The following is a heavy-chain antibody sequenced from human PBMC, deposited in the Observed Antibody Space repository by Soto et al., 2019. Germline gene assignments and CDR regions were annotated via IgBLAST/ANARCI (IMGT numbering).Heavy chain of an antibody. CDR1: GGSISSSSYY. CDR2: IYYSGST. V-gene: IGHV4-39*01. CDR3: ARQVSSSGYYSYYGMDV. D-gene: IGHD3-22*01. Sequence: QLQLQESGPGLVKPSETLSLTCTVSGGSISSSSYYWGWIRQPPGKGLEWIGSIYYSGSTYYNPSLKSRVTISVDTSKNQFSLKLSSVTAADTAVYYCARQVSSSGYYSYYGMDVWGQGTTVTVSS. J-gene: IGHJ6*02.